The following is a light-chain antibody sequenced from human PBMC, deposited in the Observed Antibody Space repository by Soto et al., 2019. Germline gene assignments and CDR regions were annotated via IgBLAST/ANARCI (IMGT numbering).Light chain of an antibody. Sequence: DIPMTQSPSSLSASVGARVSITCQASEDIRTSLSWFQHKPGRAPKLLIYGASYLETGVPARFRGSGSGTDLALTISSLQPEDIATYYCQHYNNLPPFTFGPGTIVDVK. CDR1: EDIRTS. CDR2: GAS. V-gene: IGKV1-33*01. CDR3: QHYNNLPPFT. J-gene: IGKJ3*01.